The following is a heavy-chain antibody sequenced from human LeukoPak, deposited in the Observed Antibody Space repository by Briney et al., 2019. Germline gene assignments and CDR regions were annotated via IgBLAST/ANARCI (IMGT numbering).Heavy chain of an antibody. CDR2: ISGSGGST. V-gene: IGHV3-23*01. J-gene: IGHJ4*02. D-gene: IGHD3-22*01. CDR3: AKRDTMIVVVITDFDY. CDR1: GFTFSSYA. Sequence: PGGSLRLSCAASGFTFSSYAMSWVRQAPGKGLEWVSAISGSGGSTYYADSVKGRFTISRDNSKNTLYLQMNSLRAEDTAVYYCAKRDTMIVVVITDFDYWGQGTLVTVSS.